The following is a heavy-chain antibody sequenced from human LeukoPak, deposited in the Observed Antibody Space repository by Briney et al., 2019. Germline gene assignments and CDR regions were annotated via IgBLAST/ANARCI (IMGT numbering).Heavy chain of an antibody. V-gene: IGHV1-69*05. J-gene: IGHJ4*02. CDR2: IIPIFGTA. D-gene: IGHD3-10*01. CDR1: GGTLSSYA. CDR3: ARDYGSGSYYVY. Sequence: ASVKVSCKASGGTLSSYAISWVRQAPGQGLEWMGGIIPIFGTANYAQKFQGRVTITTDESTSTAYMELSSLRSEDTAVYYCARDYGSGSYYVYWGQGTLVTVSS.